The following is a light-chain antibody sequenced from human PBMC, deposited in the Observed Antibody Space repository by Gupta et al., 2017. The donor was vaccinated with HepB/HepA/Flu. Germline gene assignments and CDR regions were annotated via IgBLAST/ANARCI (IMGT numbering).Light chain of an antibody. V-gene: IGKV1-9*01. Sequence: DIQLTQPPSFLSASVGDRVTITCRASQGISSYLAWYQQKPGKAPKLLSYDASTLQTGVTSRFSSSGDATAGNLTISSRLPADFEAYYCQQRMSDPHMYSFGQGTKLEIK. CDR3: QQRMSDPHMYS. CDR1: QGISSY. CDR2: DAS. J-gene: IGKJ2*03.